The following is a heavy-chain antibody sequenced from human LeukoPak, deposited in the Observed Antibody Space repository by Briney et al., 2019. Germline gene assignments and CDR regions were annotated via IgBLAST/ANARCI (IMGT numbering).Heavy chain of an antibody. J-gene: IGHJ4*02. D-gene: IGHD6-13*01. CDR3: ARTAAAGRCFDY. Sequence: GGSLRLSCAVSGFTFRDYYISWIRQAPGKGLEWVSYISSGGSTISHADSVKGRFTISRDNAENSLYLQMNSLRAEDAVVYYWARTAAAGRCFDYWGQGTLVTVSS. CDR2: ISSGGSTI. V-gene: IGHV3-11*01. CDR1: GFTFRDYY.